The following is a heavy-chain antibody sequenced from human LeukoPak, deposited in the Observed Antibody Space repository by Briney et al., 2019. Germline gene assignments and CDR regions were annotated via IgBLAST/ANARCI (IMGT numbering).Heavy chain of an antibody. CDR3: ARDRSSWYPSHYYYYMDV. J-gene: IGHJ6*03. D-gene: IGHD6-13*01. CDR1: GFTFSSYA. CDR2: IYYSGST. V-gene: IGHV4-39*07. Sequence: GSLRLSCATSGFTFSSYAMNWVRQAPGRGLEWIGSIYYSGSTYYNPSLKSRVTISVDTSKNQFSLRLSSVTAADTAVYYCARDRSSWYPSHYYYYMDVWGKGTTVTVSS.